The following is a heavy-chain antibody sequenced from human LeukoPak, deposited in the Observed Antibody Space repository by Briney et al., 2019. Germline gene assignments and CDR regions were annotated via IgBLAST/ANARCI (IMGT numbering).Heavy chain of an antibody. D-gene: IGHD6-13*01. J-gene: IGHJ5*02. CDR3: ARDIAAAGFHWFDP. Sequence: PGGSLRLSCAASGFTFSSYWMSWVRQAPGKGLEWVANIKQDGSEKYYVDSVKGRFTISRDSAKNSLYLQMNSLRAEDTAVYYCARDIAAAGFHWFDPWGQGTLVTVSS. CDR2: IKQDGSEK. CDR1: GFTFSSYW. V-gene: IGHV3-7*01.